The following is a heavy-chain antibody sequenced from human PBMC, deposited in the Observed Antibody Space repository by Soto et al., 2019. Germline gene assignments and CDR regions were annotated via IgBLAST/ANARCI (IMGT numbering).Heavy chain of an antibody. V-gene: IGHV3-30*18. CDR3: AKGAWDGSSSSSDS. CDR1: GSSLINYD. CDR2: MSYDGSRQ. Sequence: QVQLVESGGGVVQPGRSLRLSCAASGSSLINYDMHWVRQAPGKGLEWVAVMSYDGSRQFYADSVRGRFSVSRDISKSALYLQMSSLRIEDTGIYYCAKGAWDGSSSSSDSWGPGTHVPGSS. D-gene: IGHD6-6*01. J-gene: IGHJ4*02.